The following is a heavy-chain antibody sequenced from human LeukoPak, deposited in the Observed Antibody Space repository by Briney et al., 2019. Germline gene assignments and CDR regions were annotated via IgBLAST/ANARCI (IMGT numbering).Heavy chain of an antibody. Sequence: PGGSLRLSCAASGFTFSSYNMNWVRQAPGKGLEWVSSISSSSGYIYYADSVKGRFTISRDNAKNSLYLQMNSLRAEDTAVYYCAREEVGASSGGFDYWGQGTLVTVSS. CDR3: AREEVGASSGGFDY. J-gene: IGHJ4*02. CDR2: ISSSSGYI. D-gene: IGHD1-26*01. CDR1: GFTFSSYN. V-gene: IGHV3-21*01.